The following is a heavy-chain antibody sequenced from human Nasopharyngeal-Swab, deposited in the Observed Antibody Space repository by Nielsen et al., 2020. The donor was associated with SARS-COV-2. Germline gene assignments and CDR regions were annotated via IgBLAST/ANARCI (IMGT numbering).Heavy chain of an antibody. CDR3: ASSGEQQLVPDY. V-gene: IGHV3-66*01. Sequence: GESLKISCAASGFTVSSNYMSWVRQAPGKGLEWVSVICSGGSTYYADSVKGRFTISRDNSKNTLYLQMNSLRAEDTAVYYCASSGEQQLVPDYWGQGTLVTVSS. CDR2: ICSGGST. CDR1: GFTVSSNY. J-gene: IGHJ4*02. D-gene: IGHD6-13*01.